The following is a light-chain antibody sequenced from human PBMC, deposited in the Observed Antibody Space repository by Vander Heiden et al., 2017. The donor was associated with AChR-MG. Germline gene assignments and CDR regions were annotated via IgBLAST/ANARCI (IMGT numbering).Light chain of an antibody. CDR2: SAF. CDR3: QQLSSLFT. J-gene: IGKJ3*01. Sequence: IQLTQSPSSLSASVGDRVTITCRASQDVSSYLAWYQQKPGKAPKLLIYSAFTLQRGVPSRFSGTGSGTDFTLTISSLQPEDFATYYWQQLSSLFTFGPGTKVDMK. CDR1: QDVSSY. V-gene: IGKV1-9*01.